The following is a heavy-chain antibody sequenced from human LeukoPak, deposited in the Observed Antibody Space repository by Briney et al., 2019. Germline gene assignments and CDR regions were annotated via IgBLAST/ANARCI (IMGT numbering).Heavy chain of an antibody. J-gene: IGHJ4*02. CDR3: ARSAGIAATIVLGY. D-gene: IGHD5-12*01. CDR2: IYSGGST. Sequence: GGSLRLSCAASGFTVSSNYMSWARQAPGKGLEWVSLIYSGGSTYYADPVKGRFTISRDNSKNSLYLEMNSLRVEDTAVYYCARSAGIAATIVLGYWGQGTLVTVSS. V-gene: IGHV3-66*01. CDR1: GFTVSSNY.